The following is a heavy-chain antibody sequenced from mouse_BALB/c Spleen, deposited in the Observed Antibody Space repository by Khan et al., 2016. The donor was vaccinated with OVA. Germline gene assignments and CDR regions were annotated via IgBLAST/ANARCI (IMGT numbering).Heavy chain of an antibody. V-gene: IGHV1S132*01. CDR1: GYIFTSYW. CDR2: IYPGTGST. J-gene: IGHJ4*01. D-gene: IGHD2-3*01. Sequence: QVQLQQSGAELVRPGASVKLSCKTSGYIFTSYWIHWVKQRSGQGLEWIARIYPGTGSTYYNEKFKGKATLTADTSSSTAYMQLSSLTSEDSAVYYGARGGYDDHAVDYGGQGTSVTVAA. CDR3: ARGGYDDHAVDY.